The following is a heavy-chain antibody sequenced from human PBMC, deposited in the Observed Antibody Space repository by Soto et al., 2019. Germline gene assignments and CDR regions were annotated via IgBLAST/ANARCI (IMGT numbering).Heavy chain of an antibody. V-gene: IGHV3-7*01. CDR1: GFTFSDYY. Sequence: GGSLRLSCAASGFTFSDYYMSWIRQAPGKGLEWVANIKQDGSEKYYVDSVKGRFTISRDNAKNSLYLQMNSLRAEDTAVYYCARDPSIVLVPAATYYYYYYGMDVWGQGTTVTVSS. J-gene: IGHJ6*02. CDR3: ARDPSIVLVPAATYYYYYYGMDV. D-gene: IGHD2-2*01. CDR2: IKQDGSEK.